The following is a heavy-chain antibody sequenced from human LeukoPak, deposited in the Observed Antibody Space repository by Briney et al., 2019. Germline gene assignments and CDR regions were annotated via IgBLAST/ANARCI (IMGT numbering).Heavy chain of an antibody. CDR3: ARALWFGETFPAY. Sequence: LPGGSLRLSCAASGFTVSSNYMSWVRQAPGKGLEWVSVIYSGGSTYYADSVKGRFTISRDNAKNSLYLQMNSLRAEDTAVYYCARALWFGETFPAYWGQGTLVTVSS. V-gene: IGHV3-53*01. D-gene: IGHD3-10*01. J-gene: IGHJ4*02. CDR2: IYSGGST. CDR1: GFTVSSNY.